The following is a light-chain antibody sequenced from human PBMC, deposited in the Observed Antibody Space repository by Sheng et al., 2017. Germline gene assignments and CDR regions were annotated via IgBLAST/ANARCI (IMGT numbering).Light chain of an antibody. V-gene: IGKV1-9*01. CDR3: QQLNSYPYT. CDR2: AAS. Sequence: DIQMTQSPSSLSASVGDRVTITCRASQTINTYVNWYQQKPGKAPKLLIYAASTLQSGVPSRFSGSGSGTEFTLTISSLQPEDFATYYCQQLNSYPYTFGQGTKAGDQT. CDR1: QTINTY. J-gene: IGKJ2*01.